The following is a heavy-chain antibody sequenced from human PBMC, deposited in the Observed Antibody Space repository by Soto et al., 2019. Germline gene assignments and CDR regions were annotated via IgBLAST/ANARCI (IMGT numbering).Heavy chain of an antibody. J-gene: IGHJ6*02. D-gene: IGHD3-3*01. CDR3: TTLSITIFGVLLMDV. V-gene: IGHV3-23*01. Sequence: GGSXRLSCAASGFPFSSYAMSWVRQAPGKGLEWVSAISGSGGTTDYAAPVKGRFTISRDDSKNTLYLQMNSLKTEDTAVYYWTTLSITIFGVLLMDVWGQGTTVTVSS. CDR2: ISGSGGTT. CDR1: GFPFSSYA.